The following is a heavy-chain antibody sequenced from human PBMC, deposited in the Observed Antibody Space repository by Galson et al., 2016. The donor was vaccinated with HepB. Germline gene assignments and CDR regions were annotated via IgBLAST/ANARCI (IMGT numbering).Heavy chain of an antibody. CDR3: ARGGVNGWRAY. CDR2: ISSSSSYI. D-gene: IGHD6-19*01. Sequence: SLRLSCAASGFIFRTYNMNWVRQAPGKGLEWVSSISSSSSYIIYADSVKGRFTISRDNAKNSLYLHMSSLRAEDTAVYYCARGGVNGWRAYWGQGTLVTVSS. J-gene: IGHJ4*02. V-gene: IGHV3-21*01. CDR1: GFIFRTYN.